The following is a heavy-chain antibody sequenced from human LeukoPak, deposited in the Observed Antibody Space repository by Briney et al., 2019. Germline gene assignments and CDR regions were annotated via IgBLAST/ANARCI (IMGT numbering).Heavy chain of an antibody. CDR2: IYHSGST. V-gene: IGHV4-4*02. Sequence: SGTLSLTCAVSGASINSSNWWSWVRQSPGKGLEWIGEIYHSGSTNYNPSLKSRVIISVDKSKNQFTLKLSSVTAADTAVYYCARGRYGWLPFDYWGQGTLVTVSS. J-gene: IGHJ4*02. CDR3: ARGRYGWLPFDY. D-gene: IGHD3-16*01. CDR1: GASINSSNW.